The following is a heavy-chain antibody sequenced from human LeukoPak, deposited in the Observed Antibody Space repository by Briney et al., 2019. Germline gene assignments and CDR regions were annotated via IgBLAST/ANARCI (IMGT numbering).Heavy chain of an antibody. Sequence: SVKVSCKASGGTFSSYAISWVPQAPGQGLEWMGGIIPIFGTANYAQKFQGRVTITADKSTSTAYMELSSLRSEDTAVYYCASRVAGAPNYYGMDVWGKGTTVTVSS. V-gene: IGHV1-69*06. CDR2: IIPIFGTA. CDR1: GGTFSSYA. CDR3: ASRVAGAPNYYGMDV. J-gene: IGHJ6*04. D-gene: IGHD3-10*01.